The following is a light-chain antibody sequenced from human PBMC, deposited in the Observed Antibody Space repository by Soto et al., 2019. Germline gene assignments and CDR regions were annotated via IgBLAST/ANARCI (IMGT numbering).Light chain of an antibody. CDR1: QSVGRN. V-gene: IGKV3-15*01. Sequence: EIVMTQSPVALSVSPRERAALSCRASQSVGRNFAWYQQRPGQAPRVLIYGTSTRATGVPARFSGSGSGTDFTLTISSLQSEDFAVYYYQHYYNWPSTFGQGTRLQIK. CDR2: GTS. CDR3: QHYYNWPST. J-gene: IGKJ2*01.